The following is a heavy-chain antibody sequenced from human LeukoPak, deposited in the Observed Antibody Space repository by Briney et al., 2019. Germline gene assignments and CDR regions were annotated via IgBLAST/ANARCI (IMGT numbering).Heavy chain of an antibody. CDR2: ISSSGGSI. CDR3: VRVSRGSGGYFDY. D-gene: IGHD3-10*01. CDR1: GFTFSDYY. J-gene: IGHJ4*02. Sequence: PGGSLRLSCVASGFTFSDYYMSWIRQAPGKGLERVSFISSSGGSIYYADSVKGRFTISRDNAKNSLYLQMNSLRPEDTAVYYCVRVSRGSGGYFDYWGQGTLVTVSS. V-gene: IGHV3-11*04.